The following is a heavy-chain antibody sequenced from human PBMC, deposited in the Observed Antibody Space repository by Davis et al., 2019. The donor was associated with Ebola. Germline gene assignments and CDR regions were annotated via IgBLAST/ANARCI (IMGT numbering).Heavy chain of an antibody. CDR1: GGTFSSYA. CDR3: ARGVNWDYYYYYGMDV. Sequence: SVKVSCKASGGTFSSYAISWVRQAPGQGLEWMGRIIPILGIANYAQKFQGRVTITADKSTSTADMELSSLRSEDTAVYYCARGVNWDYYYYYGMDVWGQGTTVTVSS. J-gene: IGHJ6*02. V-gene: IGHV1-69*04. CDR2: IIPILGIA. D-gene: IGHD1-26*01.